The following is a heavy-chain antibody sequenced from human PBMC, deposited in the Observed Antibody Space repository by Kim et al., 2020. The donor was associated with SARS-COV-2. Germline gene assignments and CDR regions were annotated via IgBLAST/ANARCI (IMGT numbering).Heavy chain of an antibody. CDR1: GGSITAPHYY. Sequence: SETLSLTCTVSGGSITAPHYYWGWIRQPPGKRLEWLGKVYYSGSVYDNPSLESRVTISVDTSKNEFSLELSSVTAADTAVYYCATEEMYGDYLDFWGQGILVTVTS. CDR2: VYYSGSV. V-gene: IGHV4-39*01. D-gene: IGHD3-10*02. CDR3: ATEEMYGDYLDF. J-gene: IGHJ4*02.